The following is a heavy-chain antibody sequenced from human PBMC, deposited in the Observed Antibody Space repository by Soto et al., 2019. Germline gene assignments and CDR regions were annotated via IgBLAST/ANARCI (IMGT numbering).Heavy chain of an antibody. V-gene: IGHV4-59*08. Sequence: SETLSLTCTVSGGSISSYYWSWIRQPPGKGLEWIGYIYYSGSTNYNPSLKSRVTISVDTSKNQFSLKLSSVTAADTAVYYCARLTKSSSPIWGQGTLVTVSS. J-gene: IGHJ4*02. CDR3: ARLTKSSSPI. CDR1: GGSISSYY. CDR2: IYYSGST. D-gene: IGHD6-13*01.